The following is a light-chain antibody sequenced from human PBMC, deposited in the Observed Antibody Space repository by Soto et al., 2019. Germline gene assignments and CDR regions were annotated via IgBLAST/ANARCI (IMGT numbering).Light chain of an antibody. V-gene: IGLV4-69*01. J-gene: IGLJ2*01. Sequence: QLVLTQSPSASASLGASVKLTCTLSSGHSNYAIAWHQQQPEKGPRYLMKLNSDGSHNKGDGIPDRFSGSSSGAERYLTISRLQSEDEADYYCQTWGTGTVVFGGGTKLTVL. CDR2: LNSDGSH. CDR3: QTWGTGTVV. CDR1: SGHSNYA.